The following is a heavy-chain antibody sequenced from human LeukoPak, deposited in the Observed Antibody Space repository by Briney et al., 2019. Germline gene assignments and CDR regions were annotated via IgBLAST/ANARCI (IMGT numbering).Heavy chain of an antibody. J-gene: IGHJ6*03. V-gene: IGHV4-30-2*01. CDR1: GGSISSGGYY. Sequence: SQTLSLTCTVSGGSISSGGYYWSWIRQPPGKGLEWIGYIYHSGSTYYNPSLKSRVTISADRSKNQFSLKLSSVTAADTAVYYCARMENYDFWSGYYNYYYYYMDVWGKGTTVTVSS. CDR2: IYHSGST. CDR3: ARMENYDFWSGYYNYYYYYMDV. D-gene: IGHD3-3*01.